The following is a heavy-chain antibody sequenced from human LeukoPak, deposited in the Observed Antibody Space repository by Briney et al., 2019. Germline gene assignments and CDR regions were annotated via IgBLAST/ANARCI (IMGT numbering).Heavy chain of an antibody. J-gene: IGHJ4*02. CDR3: ATAGLPSGADY. D-gene: IGHD4-11*01. Sequence: GGSLRLSCAASGLTVSSNYMSWVRQAPGKGLEWVSVIYSGGSTYYADSVKGRFSISRDNAKNSLYLQMSSLRVEDTAVYYCATAGLPSGADYWGQGTLVTVSS. CDR2: IYSGGST. V-gene: IGHV3-53*01. CDR1: GLTVSSNY.